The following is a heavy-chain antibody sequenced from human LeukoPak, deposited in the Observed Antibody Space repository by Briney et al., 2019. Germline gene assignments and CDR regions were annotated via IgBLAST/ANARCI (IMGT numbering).Heavy chain of an antibody. CDR2: IYYSGST. J-gene: IGHJ4*02. CDR1: GGSFSGYY. Sequence: SETLSLTCAVYGGSFSGYYWSWIRQPPGKGLEWIGYIYYSGSTNYNPSLKSRVTISVDTSKNQFSLKLSSVTAADTAVYYCARVGGSSVFDYWGQGTLVTVSS. D-gene: IGHD2-2*01. CDR3: ARVGGSSVFDY. V-gene: IGHV4-59*01.